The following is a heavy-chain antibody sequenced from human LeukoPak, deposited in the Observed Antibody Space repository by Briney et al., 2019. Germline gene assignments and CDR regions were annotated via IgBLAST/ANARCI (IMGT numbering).Heavy chain of an antibody. J-gene: IGHJ4*02. CDR2: INSDGSST. V-gene: IGHV3-74*01. Sequence: GGSLRLSCAASGFTFSSYGMHWVRQAPGKGLVWVSRINSDGSSTSYADSVKGRFTISRDNAKNTLYLQMNSLRAEDTAVYYCAKASRDGYNPDYWGQGTLVTVSS. CDR3: AKASRDGYNPDY. D-gene: IGHD5-24*01. CDR1: GFTFSSYG.